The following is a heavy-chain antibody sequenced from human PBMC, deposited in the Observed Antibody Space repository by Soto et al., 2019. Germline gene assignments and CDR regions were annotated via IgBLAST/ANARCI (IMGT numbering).Heavy chain of an antibody. CDR3: ARVHYYDSSGYFDY. Sequence: GESLKISCKGSGHSFTSYWTSWVRQMPGKGLEWMGRIDPSDSYTNYSPSFQGHVTISADKSISTAYLQWSSLKASDTAMYHCARVHYYDSSGYFDYWSQGTLVTSPQ. J-gene: IGHJ4*02. D-gene: IGHD3-22*01. CDR2: IDPSDSYT. V-gene: IGHV5-10-1*01. CDR1: GHSFTSYW.